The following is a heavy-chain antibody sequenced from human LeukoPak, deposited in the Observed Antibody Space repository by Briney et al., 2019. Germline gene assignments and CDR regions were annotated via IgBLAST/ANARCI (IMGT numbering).Heavy chain of an antibody. CDR1: GFTFSSYW. V-gene: IGHV3-74*01. Sequence: GGSLRLSCAASGFTFSSYWMNWVRQAPGKGLVWVSRINSGGSSTCYADSVKGRFTISRDNAKNTLYLQMNSLRAEDTAVYYCARGPAARGYEFWSGITQISDDYYMDVWGKGTTVTVSS. J-gene: IGHJ6*03. CDR2: INSGGSST. D-gene: IGHD3-3*01. CDR3: ARGPAARGYEFWSGITQISDDYYMDV.